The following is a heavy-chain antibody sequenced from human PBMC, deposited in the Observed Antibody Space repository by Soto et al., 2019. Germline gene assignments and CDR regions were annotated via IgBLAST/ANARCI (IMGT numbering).Heavy chain of an antibody. D-gene: IGHD1-1*01. V-gene: IGHV3-30-3*01. CDR3: ASGYVGGGYYYYGMDV. J-gene: IGHJ6*02. Sequence: QVQLVESGGGVVQPGRSLRLSCAASGFTFSSYAMHWVRQAPGKGLEWVAVISYDGSNKYYADSVKGRFTISRDNSKNXLYLQMNSLRAEDTAVYYCASGYVGGGYYYYGMDVWGQGTTVTVSS. CDR2: ISYDGSNK. CDR1: GFTFSSYA.